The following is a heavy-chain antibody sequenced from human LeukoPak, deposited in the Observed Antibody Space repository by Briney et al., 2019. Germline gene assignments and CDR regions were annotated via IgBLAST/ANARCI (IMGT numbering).Heavy chain of an antibody. CDR3: ARDLSAELLFDY. Sequence: PGGSLRLSCAASGFTFSSYAMHWVRQAPGKGLEWVAVISYDGSNKYYADSVKGRFTISRDNSKNTLYLQMNSLRAEDTAVYYCARDLSAELLFDYWGQGTLVTVSS. D-gene: IGHD1-7*01. V-gene: IGHV3-30*04. J-gene: IGHJ4*02. CDR2: ISYDGSNK. CDR1: GFTFSSYA.